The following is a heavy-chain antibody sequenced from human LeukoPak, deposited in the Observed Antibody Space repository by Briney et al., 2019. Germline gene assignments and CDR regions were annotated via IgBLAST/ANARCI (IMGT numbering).Heavy chain of an antibody. J-gene: IGHJ4*02. V-gene: IGHV1-2*02. CDR2: INPNSGGT. D-gene: IGHD5-12*01. CDR3: ARVPWGLRYFDY. Sequence: GASVKVSCKASGYTFTDFYVHLVRPAPERGLEWLGWINPNSGGTNYAQKFQGRVTMTRDTSISTAYMDLSSLRSDDTAVYYCARVPWGLRYFDYWGQGTLVTVSS. CDR1: GYTFTDFY.